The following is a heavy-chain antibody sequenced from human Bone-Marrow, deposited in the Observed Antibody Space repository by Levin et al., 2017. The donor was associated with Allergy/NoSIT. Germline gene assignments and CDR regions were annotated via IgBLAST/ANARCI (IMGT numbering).Heavy chain of an antibody. CDR2: ITPTGTTI. Sequence: GESLKISCAASGFTFSDYYMSWIRQAPGKGLEWVSYITPTGTTIYYSDSVKGRFTISRDNAKNSLYLQMNSLRAEDTAVYYCAREASGNYFAFDIWGQGTMVTVSS. D-gene: IGHD1-26*01. V-gene: IGHV3-11*01. CDR3: AREASGNYFAFDI. J-gene: IGHJ3*02. CDR1: GFTFSDYY.